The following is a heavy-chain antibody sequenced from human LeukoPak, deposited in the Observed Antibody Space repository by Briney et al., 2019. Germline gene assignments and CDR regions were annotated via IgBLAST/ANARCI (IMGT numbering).Heavy chain of an antibody. Sequence: PGGSLRLSCAASGFTVSTNYMNWVRQAPGKGLEWVSVVYMGGTTYYADSVKGRFTISRDSTKNTIYLQMNNLRAEDTAVYYCARGLLRDGYTYTYSSDYWGQGALVTVSS. D-gene: IGHD5-18*01. CDR2: VYMGGTT. J-gene: IGHJ4*02. CDR3: ARGLLRDGYTYTYSSDY. V-gene: IGHV3-66*01. CDR1: GFTVSTNY.